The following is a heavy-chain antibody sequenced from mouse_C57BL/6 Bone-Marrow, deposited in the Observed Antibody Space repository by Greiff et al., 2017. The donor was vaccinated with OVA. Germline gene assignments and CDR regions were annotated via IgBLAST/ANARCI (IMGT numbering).Heavy chain of an antibody. CDR1: GYTFTNYW. V-gene: IGHV1-63*01. CDR2: IYPGGGYT. Sequence: QVQLKESGAELVRPGTSVKMSCKASGYTFTNYWIGWAKQRPGHGLEWIGDIYPGGGYTNYNEKFKGKATLTADKSSSTAYMQFSSLTSEDSAIYYCARPLNWDRGGYFDYWGQGTTLTVSS. J-gene: IGHJ2*01. CDR3: ARPLNWDRGGYFDY. D-gene: IGHD4-1*01.